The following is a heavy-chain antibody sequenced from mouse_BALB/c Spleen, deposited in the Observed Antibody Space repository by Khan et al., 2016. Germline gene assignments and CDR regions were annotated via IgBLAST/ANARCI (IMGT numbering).Heavy chain of an antibody. V-gene: IGHV5-6*01. J-gene: IGHJ4*01. Sequence: EVELVESGGDLVKPGGSLNLSCAASGFTFSNYAMSWVRQTPDKRLEWVATISSGGSYTYYPDSVKGRFPISRDNAKNTLYLQMSSLKSEDTAIYYWARQYDGSSSDYAMDYWGQGTSVTVSS. CDR1: GFTFSNYA. CDR3: ARQYDGSSSDYAMDY. CDR2: ISSGGSYT. D-gene: IGHD1-1*01.